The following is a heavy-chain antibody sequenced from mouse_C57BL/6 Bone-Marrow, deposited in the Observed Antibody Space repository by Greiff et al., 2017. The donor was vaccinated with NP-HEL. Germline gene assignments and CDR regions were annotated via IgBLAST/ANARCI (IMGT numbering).Heavy chain of an antibody. CDR1: GYTFTSYW. CDR3: ARRKTTVVDYWDCDV. J-gene: IGHJ1*03. V-gene: IGHV1-52*01. CDR2: IDPSDSET. Sequence: QVQLQQPGAELVRPGSSVKLSCKASGYTFTSYWMHWVKQRPIQGLEWIGNIDPSDSETHYNQKFKDKATLTVDKSSSTAYMQLSSLTSEDSAVYYCARRKTTVVDYWDCDVWGTGTTVTVSS. D-gene: IGHD1-1*01.